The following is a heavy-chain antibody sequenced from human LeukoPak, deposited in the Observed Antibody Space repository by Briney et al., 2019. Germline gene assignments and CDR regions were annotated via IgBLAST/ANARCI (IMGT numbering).Heavy chain of an antibody. J-gene: IGHJ3*02. CDR3: AKDSGYYDSSGYMIDAFDI. CDR2: ISGSGGST. D-gene: IGHD3-22*01. Sequence: PGGSLRLSCAASGFTFSSYAMSWVRQAPGKGLEWVSAISGSGGSTYYADSVKGRSTISRDNSKNTLYLQMNSLRAEDTAVYYCAKDSGYYDSSGYMIDAFDIWGQGTMVTVSS. V-gene: IGHV3-23*01. CDR1: GFTFSSYA.